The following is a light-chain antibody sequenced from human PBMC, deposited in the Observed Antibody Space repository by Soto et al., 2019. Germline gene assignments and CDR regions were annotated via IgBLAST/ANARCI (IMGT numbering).Light chain of an antibody. CDR1: QTISSW. J-gene: IGKJ1*01. V-gene: IGKV1-5*03. Sequence: DIQVTQSAATLSGSLGDRVTITWRASQTISSWLAWYQQKQGKAPKLLIYKASTLKSGVPSRFSGSLYGTEFNLTISSLQTDDFATYYCQHYNSYSEAFGQGTKVDIK. CDR3: QHYNSYSEA. CDR2: KAS.